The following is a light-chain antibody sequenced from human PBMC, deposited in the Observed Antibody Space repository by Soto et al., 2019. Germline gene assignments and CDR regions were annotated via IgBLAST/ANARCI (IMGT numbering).Light chain of an antibody. CDR2: SAS. CDR1: QDIGYF. J-gene: IGKJ3*01. V-gene: IGKV1-27*01. Sequence: DIQMTQSPSSLSASVGDRVTITCRASQDIGYFLTWYQQRPGKVPKLIIYSASSLFSGAPSRFSGSGSRTDFTLTIFTLQTDDVATYYCQKYDSAPFTFGPGTRVEIK. CDR3: QKYDSAPFT.